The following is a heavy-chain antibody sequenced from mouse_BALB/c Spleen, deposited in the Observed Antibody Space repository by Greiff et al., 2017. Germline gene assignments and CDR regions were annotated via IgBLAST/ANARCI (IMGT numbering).Heavy chain of an antibody. CDR3: GSPRYDYAMDY. Sequence: VHVKQSGPELVKPGASVKISCKASGYSFTGYFMNWVKQSHGKSLEWIGRINPYNGDTFYNQKFKGKATLTVDKSSSTAHMELLSLTSEDSAVYYCGSPRYDYAMDYWGQGTSVTVSS. J-gene: IGHJ4*01. CDR2: INPYNGDT. V-gene: IGHV1-37*01. CDR1: GYSFTGYF. D-gene: IGHD2-14*01.